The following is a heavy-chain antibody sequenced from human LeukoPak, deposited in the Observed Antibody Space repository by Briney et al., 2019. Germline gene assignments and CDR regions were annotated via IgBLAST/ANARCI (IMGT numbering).Heavy chain of an antibody. J-gene: IGHJ5*02. V-gene: IGHV6-1*01. CDR1: GDSVSSNSVT. CDR3: ARRLTQYDCFDP. D-gene: IGHD2-2*01. Sequence: SQTLSLTCAISGDSVSSNSVTWNWIRQSPSRGLEWLGRTYYRSTWYNDYAVSVRGRITVNPDTSKNQFSLHLNSVTPEDTAVYYCARRLTQYDCFDPWGQGILVTISS. CDR2: TYYRSTWYN.